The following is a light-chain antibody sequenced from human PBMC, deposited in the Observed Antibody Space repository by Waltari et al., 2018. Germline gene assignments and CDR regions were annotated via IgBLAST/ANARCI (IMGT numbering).Light chain of an antibody. J-gene: IGKJ1*01. V-gene: IGKV1-5*03. Sequence: DIQMTQSPSSLSASVGDRVTITCRASQTISSWLALYQQKPGQAPKLLIYKASTLESGVPSRFSGSGSGTEFTLTISSLQPGDFATYYCQQFNSFPWTFGHGTKVEIK. CDR3: QQFNSFPWT. CDR2: KAS. CDR1: QTISSW.